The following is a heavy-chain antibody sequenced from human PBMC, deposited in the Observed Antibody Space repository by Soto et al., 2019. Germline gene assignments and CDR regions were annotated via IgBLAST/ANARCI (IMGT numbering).Heavy chain of an antibody. V-gene: IGHV3-30*09. J-gene: IGHJ4*02. Sequence: QVQLVESGGGVVQPGRSLRLSCAASGFTFSHYAMHWVRQAPGKGLEWVAVISYDGRNKYYADSVKGRFAISRDNSKNTLYVQLNSLRAEDTAVYYCAREVILTGYRYGNLDHWGQGTLVTVSS. D-gene: IGHD3-9*01. CDR1: GFTFSHYA. CDR3: AREVILTGYRYGNLDH. CDR2: ISYDGRNK.